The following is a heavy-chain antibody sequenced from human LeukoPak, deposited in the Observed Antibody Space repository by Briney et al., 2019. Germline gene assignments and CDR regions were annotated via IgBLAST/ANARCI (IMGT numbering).Heavy chain of an antibody. J-gene: IGHJ4*02. CDR1: GFTFSSYS. CDR2: ISSSSSTM. V-gene: IGHV3-48*04. Sequence: LSGGSLRLSCAASGFTFSSYSMNWVRQAPGKGLEWVSYISSSSSTMYYADSVKGRFTISRDNAKNSLYLQMNSLRAEDTAVYYCARGSGWETWGQGTLVTVSS. D-gene: IGHD6-19*01. CDR3: ARGSGWET.